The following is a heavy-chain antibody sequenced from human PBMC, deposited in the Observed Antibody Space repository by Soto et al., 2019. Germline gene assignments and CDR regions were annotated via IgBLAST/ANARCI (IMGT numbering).Heavy chain of an antibody. Sequence: PSETLSLTCTVSGGSISSYYWTWIRQPPGKGLEWIGYIYYSGSTNYNPSLKSRVTISVATSKTQFSLKLSSVTAADTAVYYCARTRVVDTAMADYFDYWGQGTLVTVSS. V-gene: IGHV4-59*08. CDR2: IYYSGST. J-gene: IGHJ4*02. D-gene: IGHD5-18*01. CDR1: GGSISSYY. CDR3: ARTRVVDTAMADYFDY.